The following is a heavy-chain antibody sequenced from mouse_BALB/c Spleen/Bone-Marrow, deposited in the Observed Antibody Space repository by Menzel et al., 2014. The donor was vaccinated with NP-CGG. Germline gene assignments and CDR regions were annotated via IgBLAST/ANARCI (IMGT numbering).Heavy chain of an antibody. V-gene: IGHV1-80*01. D-gene: IGHD2-1*01. CDR2: IYPGDGDT. CDR1: GYAFSSYW. Sequence: QVQLQQSGAELVRPGSSVKISCKASGYAFSSYWMNWVKQRPEQGLEWIGQIYPGDGDTNYNGKFKGKATLTADKSSSTAYMQLSSLTSEDSAVYFCARRVYGNYWYFDVWGAGTTVTVSS. J-gene: IGHJ1*01. CDR3: ARRVYGNYWYFDV.